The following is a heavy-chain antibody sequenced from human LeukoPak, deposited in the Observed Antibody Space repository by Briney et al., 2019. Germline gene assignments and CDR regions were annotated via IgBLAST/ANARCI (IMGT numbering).Heavy chain of an antibody. CDR1: GYTFTSYD. J-gene: IGHJ5*02. V-gene: IGHV1-8*01. D-gene: IGHD3-22*01. CDR3: ARGRIYYYDSSGYQTTDWFDP. CDR2: MNPNSGNT. Sequence: ASVKVSCKASGYTFTSYDINWVRQATGQGLEWMGWMNPNSGNTGYAQNFQGRVTMTRNTSISTAYMELSSLRSEDTAVYYCARGRIYYYDSSGYQTTDWFDPWGQGTLVTVSS.